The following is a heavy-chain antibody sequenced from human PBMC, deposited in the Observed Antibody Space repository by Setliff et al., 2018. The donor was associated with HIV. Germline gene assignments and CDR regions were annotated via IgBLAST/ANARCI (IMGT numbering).Heavy chain of an antibody. V-gene: IGHV4-59*08. J-gene: IGHJ6*03. D-gene: IGHD4-17*01. CDR1: GASISTYY. CDR3: ANSRYGVYPYYYYYMDV. CDR2: IYSSGTT. Sequence: SETLSLTCTVSGASISTYYWSWIRQPPGKGLGWIGYIYSSGTTNYNPSLQSRVTISIHTSKNQFSLKLSSVTAADTAVYYCANSRYGVYPYYYYYMDVWGKGTTVTVSS.